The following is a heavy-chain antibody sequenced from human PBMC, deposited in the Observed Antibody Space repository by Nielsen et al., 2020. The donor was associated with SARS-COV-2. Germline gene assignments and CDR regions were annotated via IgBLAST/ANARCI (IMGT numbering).Heavy chain of an antibody. CDR2: INPSGGST. Sequence: VRQMPGKGLEWMGIINPSGGSTSYAQKFQGRVTMARDTSTSTAYMELRSLRSDDTAVYYCAVGSTSSSWYYGMDVWGQGTTVTVSS. D-gene: IGHD6-13*01. CDR3: AVGSTSSSWYYGMDV. J-gene: IGHJ6*02. V-gene: IGHV1-46*01.